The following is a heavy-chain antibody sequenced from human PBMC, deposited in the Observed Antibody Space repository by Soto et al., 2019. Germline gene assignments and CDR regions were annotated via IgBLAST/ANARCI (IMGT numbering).Heavy chain of an antibody. Sequence: DVELVESGVGLVQPGGSLRLSCAATGFMFSSYWMTWVRQAPGRGLAWVANINQNGSERYYVDSVEGRFTISRDNAKNSVFLQMENLRVEDTAMYYCATDILDFWRQGTLVSVSS. CDR2: INQNGSER. V-gene: IGHV3-7*05. CDR3: ATDILDF. CDR1: GFMFSSYW. J-gene: IGHJ4*02. D-gene: IGHD3-9*01.